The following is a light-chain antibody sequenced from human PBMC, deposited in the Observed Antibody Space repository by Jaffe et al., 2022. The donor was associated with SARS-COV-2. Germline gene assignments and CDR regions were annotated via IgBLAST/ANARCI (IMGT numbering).Light chain of an antibody. CDR2: DVS. V-gene: IGKV1-27*01. Sequence: DIQMTQSPSSLSASVGDRVTITCRASQGISHYLAWYQQKPGKVPKLLIYDVSTLQSGVPSRFSGSGSGTDFTLTISSLQPEDFATYYCQRYNSAPRTFGQGTRVEIK. CDR3: QRYNSAPRT. J-gene: IGKJ1*01. CDR1: QGISHY.